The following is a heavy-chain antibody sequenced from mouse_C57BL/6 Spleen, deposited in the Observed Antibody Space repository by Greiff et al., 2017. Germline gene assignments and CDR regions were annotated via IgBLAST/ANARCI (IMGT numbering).Heavy chain of an antibody. V-gene: IGHV1-81*01. Sequence: QVQLKQSGAELARPGASVKLSCKASGYTFTSYGISWVKQRTGQGLGWIGEIYPRSGNTYYNEKFKGKATLTADKSSSTAYMELRSLTSEDSAVYFCARQADYGNAMDYWGQGTSVTVSS. D-gene: IGHD2-1*01. J-gene: IGHJ4*01. CDR1: GYTFTSYG. CDR3: ARQADYGNAMDY. CDR2: IYPRSGNT.